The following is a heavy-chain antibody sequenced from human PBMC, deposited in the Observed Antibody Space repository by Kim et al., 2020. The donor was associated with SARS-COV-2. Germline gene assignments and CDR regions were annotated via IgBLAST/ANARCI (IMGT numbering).Heavy chain of an antibody. Sequence: GGSLRLSCAASGFTFDDYGMSWVRQAPGKGLEWVSGINWNGGSTGYADSVKGRFTISRDNAKNSLYLQMNSLRAEDTALYHCARMHDSSGYPPFDYWGQGTLVTVSS. CDR3: ARMHDSSGYPPFDY. D-gene: IGHD3-22*01. J-gene: IGHJ4*02. V-gene: IGHV3-20*01. CDR2: INWNGGST. CDR1: GFTFDDYG.